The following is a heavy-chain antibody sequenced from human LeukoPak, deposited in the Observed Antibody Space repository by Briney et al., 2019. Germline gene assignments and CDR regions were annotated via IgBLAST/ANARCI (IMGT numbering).Heavy chain of an antibody. Sequence: GGSLRLSCAASGFTFSTYVMQWVRQAPGKGLEYVSAITGDGGYTYYANSVKGRFTISRDNSKKTLYLQMGSLGADDMAVYYCARVSTNDRRNAFDIWGQGTMVTVSS. V-gene: IGHV3-64*01. J-gene: IGHJ3*02. CDR2: ITGDGGYT. CDR1: GFTFSTYV. D-gene: IGHD2-8*01. CDR3: ARVSTNDRRNAFDI.